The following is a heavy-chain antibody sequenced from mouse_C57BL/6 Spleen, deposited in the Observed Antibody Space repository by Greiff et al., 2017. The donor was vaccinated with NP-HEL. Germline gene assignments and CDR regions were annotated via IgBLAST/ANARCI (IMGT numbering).Heavy chain of an antibody. D-gene: IGHD1-1*01. CDR1: GFNIKDDY. J-gene: IGHJ3*01. CDR2: IDPENGDT. CDR3: TTPHYYGSSGFAY. V-gene: IGHV14-4*01. Sequence: DVQLQESGAELVRPGASVKLSCTASGFNIKDDYMHWVKQRPEQGLEWVGWIDPENGDTEYASKFQGKATITADTSSNTAYLQLSSLTSEDTAVYYCTTPHYYGSSGFAYWGQGTLVTVSA.